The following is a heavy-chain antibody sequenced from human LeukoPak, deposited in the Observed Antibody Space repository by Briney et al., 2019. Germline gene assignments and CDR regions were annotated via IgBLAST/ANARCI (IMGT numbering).Heavy chain of an antibody. V-gene: IGHV4-38-2*01. CDR1: GYSISSGYY. D-gene: IGHD2-2*02. CDR3: ASLIAPIYCSSTSCHTGHAFDI. J-gene: IGHJ3*02. CDR2: IYHSGST. Sequence: SETLSLTCAVSGYSISSGYYWGWIRQPPGKGLEWIGSIYHSGSTYYNPSLKSRVTISVDTSKNLFSLKLSSVTAADTAVYYCASLIAPIYCSSTSCHTGHAFDIWGQGTMVTVSS.